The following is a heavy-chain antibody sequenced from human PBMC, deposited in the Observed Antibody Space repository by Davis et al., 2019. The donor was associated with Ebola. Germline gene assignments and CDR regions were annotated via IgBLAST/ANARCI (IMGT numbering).Heavy chain of an antibody. V-gene: IGHV4-34*01. J-gene: IGHJ4*02. CDR3: ARGNYFELFD. D-gene: IGHD3-9*01. Sequence: GSLRLSCAASGFTFSSYSMNWVRQAPGKGLEWLGEITHTGRTNYNPSLDSRVTMSLDTSKNQFSLKVSSVTAADTAVYYCARGNYFELFDWGQGTLVTVSS. CDR2: ITHTGRT. CDR1: GFTFSSYS.